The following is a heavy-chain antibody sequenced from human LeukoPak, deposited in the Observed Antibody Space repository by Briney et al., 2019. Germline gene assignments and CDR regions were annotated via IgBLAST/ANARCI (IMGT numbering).Heavy chain of an antibody. D-gene: IGHD6-13*01. CDR2: IDWDDDK. CDR1: GFSLSTSGMR. V-gene: IGHV2-70*04. J-gene: IGHJ5*02. CDR3: ARNLIAAGFDP. Sequence: PGPALVKPTQTLTLTCTFSGFSLSTSGMRVSWIRQPPGKALEWLARIDWDDDKFYSTSLKTRLTISKDTSKNQVVLTMTNMDPVDTATYYCARNLIAAGFDPWGQGTLATVSS.